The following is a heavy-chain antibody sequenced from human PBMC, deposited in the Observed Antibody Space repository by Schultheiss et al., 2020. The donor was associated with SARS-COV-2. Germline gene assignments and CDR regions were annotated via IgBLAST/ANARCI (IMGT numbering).Heavy chain of an antibody. J-gene: IGHJ6*03. Sequence: ASVKVSCKASGYTFTGYYMHWVRQAPGQGLEWMGWINPNSGGTNYAQKFQGRVTMTRDTSISTAYMELSRPRSDDTAVYYCAREISTTGIFYYYYYYMDVWGKGTTVTVSS. CDR1: GYTFTGYY. CDR2: INPNSGGT. CDR3: AREISTTGIFYYYYYYMDV. D-gene: IGHD1-1*01. V-gene: IGHV1-2*02.